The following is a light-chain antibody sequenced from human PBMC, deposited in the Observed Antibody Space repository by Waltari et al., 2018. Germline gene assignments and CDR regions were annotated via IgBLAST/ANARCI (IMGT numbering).Light chain of an antibody. J-gene: IGLJ1*01. V-gene: IGLV3-1*01. CDR2: QDN. CDR3: LVWDPTAVWT. CDR1: KLSNTY. Sequence: SYDLTQPPSLSVSPGQTATITCSGLKLSNTYASGYQQRPGQYPVLVIYQDNLRPSGIPSRFFGSNSGYTATLTISGALPMDEADYYCLVWDPTAVWTFGTGTKVTVL.